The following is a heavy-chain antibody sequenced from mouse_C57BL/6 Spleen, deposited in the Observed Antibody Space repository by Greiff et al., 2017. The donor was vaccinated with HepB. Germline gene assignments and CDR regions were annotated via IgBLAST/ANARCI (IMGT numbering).Heavy chain of an antibody. CDR3: ARRANYWYFDV. J-gene: IGHJ1*03. CDR1: GYSFTGYY. CDR2: INPSTGGT. Sequence: VHVKQSGPELVKPGASVKISCKASGYSFTGYYMNWVKQSPEKSLEWIGEINPSTGGTTYNQKFKAKATLTVDKSSSTAYMQLKSLTSEDSAVYYCARRANYWYFDVWGTGTTVTVSS. D-gene: IGHD3-3*01. V-gene: IGHV1-42*01.